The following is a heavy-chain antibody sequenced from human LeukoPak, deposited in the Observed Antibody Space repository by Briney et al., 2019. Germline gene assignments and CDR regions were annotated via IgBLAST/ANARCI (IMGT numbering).Heavy chain of an antibody. D-gene: IGHD3-22*01. CDR3: ARDREYYYDSSGLFDY. Sequence: GGSLRLSCAASGFTFSSYAMSWVRQAPGKGLEWVSAISGSGGSTYYADSVKGRFTISRDNSKNTLYLQMNSLRAEDTAVYYCARDREYYYDSSGLFDYWGQGTLVTVSS. J-gene: IGHJ4*02. V-gene: IGHV3-23*01. CDR2: ISGSGGST. CDR1: GFTFSSYA.